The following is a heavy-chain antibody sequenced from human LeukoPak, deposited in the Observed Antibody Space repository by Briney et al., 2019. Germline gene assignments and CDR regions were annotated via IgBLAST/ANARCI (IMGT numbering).Heavy chain of an antibody. D-gene: IGHD1-26*01. CDR1: GGSISSSSYY. CDR2: IYYSGST. V-gene: IGHV4-39*01. CDR3: ASDAFSGSYVPKPY. Sequence: PSETLSLSCTVSGGSISSSSYYWGWIRQPPGKGLEWIGSIYYSGSTYYNPSLKSRVTISVDTSKNQFSLKLSSVTAADTAVYYCASDAFSGSYVPKPYWGQGTLVTVSS. J-gene: IGHJ4*02.